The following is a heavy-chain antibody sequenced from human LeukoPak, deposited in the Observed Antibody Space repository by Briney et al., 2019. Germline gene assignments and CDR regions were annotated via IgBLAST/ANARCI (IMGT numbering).Heavy chain of an antibody. CDR3: ARVSSMVRGVIPVFDY. V-gene: IGHV3-74*01. Sequence: QPGGSLRLSCAASGFTFSSYWMHWVRQAPGKGLVWVSRINSDGSSTSYADSVKGRFTISRDNAKNTLYLQMNSLRAEDTAVHYCARVSSMVRGVIPVFDYWGQGTLVTVSS. CDR2: INSDGSST. J-gene: IGHJ4*02. D-gene: IGHD3-10*01. CDR1: GFTFSSYW.